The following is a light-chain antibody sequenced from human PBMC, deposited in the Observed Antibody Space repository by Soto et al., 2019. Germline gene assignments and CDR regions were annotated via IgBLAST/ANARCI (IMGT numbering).Light chain of an antibody. CDR3: QQYNGYPWT. Sequence: DIQVTQSPSTLSASVGDRVTITCRASQSLNDWLAWYQQKPGKAPKLLIYKASCLESGVPSRFSGSESGTEFLLTISSLQPDDYATYYCQQYNGYPWTFGQGTKVEIK. J-gene: IGKJ1*01. CDR2: KAS. CDR1: QSLNDW. V-gene: IGKV1-5*03.